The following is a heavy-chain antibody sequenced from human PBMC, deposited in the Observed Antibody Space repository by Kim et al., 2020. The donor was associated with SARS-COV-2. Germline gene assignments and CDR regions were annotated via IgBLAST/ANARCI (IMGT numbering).Heavy chain of an antibody. Sequence: ASVKVSCKASGYTFTSYAMNWVRQAPGQGLEWMGWINTNTGNPTYAQGFTGRFVFSLDTSVSTAYLQISSLKAEDTAVYYCARGAPAAIRWRSYWFDPWGQGTLVTVSS. D-gene: IGHD2-2*01. CDR3: ARGAPAAIRWRSYWFDP. J-gene: IGHJ5*02. CDR1: GYTFTSYA. V-gene: IGHV7-4-1*02. CDR2: INTNTGNP.